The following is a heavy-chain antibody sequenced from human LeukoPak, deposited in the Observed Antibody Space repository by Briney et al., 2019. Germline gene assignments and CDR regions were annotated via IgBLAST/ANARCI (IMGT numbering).Heavy chain of an antibody. CDR1: GFTFSSYA. CDR2: ISGSGGST. D-gene: IGHD3-10*01. V-gene: IGHV3-23*01. CDR3: AKALLWFGGPSGLDY. J-gene: IGHJ4*02. Sequence: GGSLRLSCAASGFTFSSYAMSWVRQAPGKGLEWVSAISGSGGSTYYADSVKGRFTISRDNSKNTLYLQMNSLRAGDTAVYYCAKALLWFGGPSGLDYWGQGTLVTVSS.